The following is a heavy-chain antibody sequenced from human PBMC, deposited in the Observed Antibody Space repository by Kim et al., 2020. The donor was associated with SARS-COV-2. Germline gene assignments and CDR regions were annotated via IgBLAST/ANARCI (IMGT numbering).Heavy chain of an antibody. CDR2: ISYDGSNK. CDR1: GFTFSSYA. Sequence: SLRLSCAASGFTFSSYAMHWVRQAPGKGLEWVAVISYDGSNKYYADSVKGRFTISRDNSKNTLYLQMNSLRAEDTAVYYCARGRRGYYSFDYWGQGTLVTVSS. J-gene: IGHJ4*02. D-gene: IGHD3-3*01. CDR3: ARGRRGYYSFDY. V-gene: IGHV3-30*04.